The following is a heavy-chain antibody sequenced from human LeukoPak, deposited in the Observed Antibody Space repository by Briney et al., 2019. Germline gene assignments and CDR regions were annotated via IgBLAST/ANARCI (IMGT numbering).Heavy chain of an antibody. D-gene: IGHD2-15*01. J-gene: IGHJ6*02. CDR2: IYYSGST. Sequence: SETLSLTCTVSGGSISSYYWSWIRQPPGKGLEWIGYIYYSGSTNYNPSLKSRVTISVDTSKNQFSLKLSSVTAADTAVYYCASNRAGYGSYYYGMDVWGQGTTVTVSS. CDR3: ASNRAGYGSYYYGMDV. V-gene: IGHV4-59*08. CDR1: GGSISSYY.